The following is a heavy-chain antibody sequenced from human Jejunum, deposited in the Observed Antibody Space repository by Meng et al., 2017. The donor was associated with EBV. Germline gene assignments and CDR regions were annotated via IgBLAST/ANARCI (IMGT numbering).Heavy chain of an antibody. D-gene: IGHD1/OR15-1a*01. CDR1: GFTFSNYP. CDR2: ISGRGET. Sequence: EVPLLASWGCWVQPGGSLRLSFEASGFTFSNYPMYWVRQAPGKGLEWVSGISGRGETDYADSVKGRFTASRDDSKRTLYLQMSSLRVDDTAVYYCAKDAVSNNGVWDYVDYWGQGALVTVSS. CDR3: AKDAVSNNGVWDYVDY. J-gene: IGHJ4*02. V-gene: IGHV3-23*01.